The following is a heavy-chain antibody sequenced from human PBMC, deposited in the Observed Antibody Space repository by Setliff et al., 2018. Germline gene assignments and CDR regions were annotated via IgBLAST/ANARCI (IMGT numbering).Heavy chain of an antibody. V-gene: IGHV1-24*01. J-gene: IGHJ4*02. D-gene: IGHD6-25*01. Sequence: ASVKVSCKASGYTFTGYYMHWVRQAPGQGLEWMGGFDPEDGETIYAQKFQGRVTMTEDTSTDTAYMELRSLRSDDTAVYYCARDSGSWGQGTLVTVSS. CDR2: FDPEDGET. CDR3: ARDSGS. CDR1: GYTFTGYY.